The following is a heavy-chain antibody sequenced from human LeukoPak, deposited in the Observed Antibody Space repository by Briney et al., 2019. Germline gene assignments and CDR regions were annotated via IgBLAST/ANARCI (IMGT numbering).Heavy chain of an antibody. CDR2: INHSGST. Sequence: SETLSLTCAVYGGSFSGYYWSCIRQPPGKGLEWIGEINHSGSTNYNPSLKSRVTISVDTSKNQFSLKLSSVTAADTAVYYCARGVCSGGGCYGLFNYWGQGTLVTVSS. D-gene: IGHD2-15*01. CDR1: GGSFSGYY. J-gene: IGHJ4*02. V-gene: IGHV4-34*01. CDR3: ARGVCSGGGCYGLFNY.